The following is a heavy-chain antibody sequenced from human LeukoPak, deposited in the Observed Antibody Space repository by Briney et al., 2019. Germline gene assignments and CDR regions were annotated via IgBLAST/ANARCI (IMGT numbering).Heavy chain of an antibody. V-gene: IGHV4-61*01. D-gene: IGHD3-22*01. CDR3: ARGQDDRSGTFDY. Sequence: PSETLSLTCTVSGDSVSSGSYYLSWIRQPPGKGLDWIAYMSPSGTTNYNPSLKSRVTISVDTSRTQFSLRLSSVTAADTAVYYCARGQDDRSGTFDYWGQGTLVTVSS. J-gene: IGHJ4*02. CDR1: GDSVSSGSYY. CDR2: MSPSGTT.